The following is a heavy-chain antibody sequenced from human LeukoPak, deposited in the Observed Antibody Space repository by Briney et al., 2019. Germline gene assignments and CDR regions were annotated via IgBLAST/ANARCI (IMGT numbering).Heavy chain of an antibody. D-gene: IGHD2-21*02. V-gene: IGHV1-2*04. J-gene: IGHJ3*02. CDR2: TNPNSGCT. CDR1: GGTLSSYA. Sequence: AAVKVTCKSSGGTLSSYAISWVRQAPGQGLEGMGWTNPNSGCTNYAQKFQRWVTMTRDTSIRTAYMDLSRLRSGDTAVYYCARWGPDVVGTAHVAFDIWRQGTMVTASS. CDR3: ARWGPDVVGTAHVAFDI.